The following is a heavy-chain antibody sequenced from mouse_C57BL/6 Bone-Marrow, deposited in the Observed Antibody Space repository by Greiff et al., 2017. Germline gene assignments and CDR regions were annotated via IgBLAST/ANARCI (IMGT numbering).Heavy chain of an antibody. CDR2: ISIGSSTI. V-gene: IGHV5-17*01. CDR3: ARGGNYLFAY. Sequence: DVHLVESGGGLVKPGGSLKLSCAASGFTFSDYGMHWVRQAPEKGLEWVAYISIGSSTIYYADTVKGRFTISRDNAKNTLFLQMTSLRSEDTAMYYCARGGNYLFAYWGQGTLVTVSA. D-gene: IGHD2-1*01. CDR1: GFTFSDYG. J-gene: IGHJ3*01.